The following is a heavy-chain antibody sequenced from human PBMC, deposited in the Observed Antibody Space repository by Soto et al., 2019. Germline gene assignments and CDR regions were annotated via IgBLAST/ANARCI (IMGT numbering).Heavy chain of an antibody. CDR1: GSTFSSNT. V-gene: IGHV1-69*02. CDR3: ASLIPENWNDSMFDY. J-gene: IGHJ4*02. CDR2: IIPILGIA. Sequence: SVTVSCTASGSTFSSNTISWVRQAPGQGLEWMGRIIPILGIANYAQKFQGRVTITADKSTSTAYMELSSLRSEDTAVYYCASLIPENWNDSMFDYWGQGTLVTVSS. D-gene: IGHD1-1*01.